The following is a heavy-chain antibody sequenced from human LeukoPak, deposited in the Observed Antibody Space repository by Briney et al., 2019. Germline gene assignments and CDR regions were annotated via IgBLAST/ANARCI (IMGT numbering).Heavy chain of an antibody. CDR3: AKAGPELIVGATTYYFDY. CDR2: ISGSGGST. CDR1: GFTFSSYA. D-gene: IGHD1-26*01. V-gene: IGHV3-23*01. Sequence: PGGSLRLSCAASGFTFSSYAMSWVRQAPGEGLEWVSAISGSGGSTYYADSVKGRFTISRDNSKNTLYLQMNSLRAEDTAVYYCAKAGPELIVGATTYYFDYWGQGTLVTVSS. J-gene: IGHJ4*02.